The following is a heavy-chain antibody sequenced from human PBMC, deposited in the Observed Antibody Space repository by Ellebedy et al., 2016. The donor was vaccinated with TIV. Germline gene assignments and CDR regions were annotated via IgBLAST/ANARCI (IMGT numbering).Heavy chain of an antibody. D-gene: IGHD6-19*01. V-gene: IGHV1-2*02. CDR3: ARDLRYSSGWLPLKGEFDP. CDR1: GYTFTGYY. CDR2: INPNSGGT. J-gene: IGHJ5*02. Sequence: ASVKVSCKASGYTFTGYYMHWVRQAPGQGLEWMGWINPNSGGTNYAQKFQGRVTMTRDTSISTAYMELSRLRSDDTAVYYCARDLRYSSGWLPLKGEFDPWGQGTLVTVSS.